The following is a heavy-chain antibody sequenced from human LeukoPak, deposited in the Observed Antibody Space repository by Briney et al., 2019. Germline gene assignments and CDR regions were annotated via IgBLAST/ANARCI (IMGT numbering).Heavy chain of an antibody. CDR3: ARVLYSSSWIRGDYYYYMDV. CDR2: IYYSGST. Sequence: PSETLSLTCTVSGGSISSYYWSWIRQPPGKGLEWIGYIYYSGSTYYNPSLKSRVTISVDTSKSQFSLKLSSVTAADTAVYYCARVLYSSSWIRGDYYYYMDVWGKGTTVTVSS. CDR1: GGSISSYY. J-gene: IGHJ6*03. V-gene: IGHV4-59*12. D-gene: IGHD6-13*01.